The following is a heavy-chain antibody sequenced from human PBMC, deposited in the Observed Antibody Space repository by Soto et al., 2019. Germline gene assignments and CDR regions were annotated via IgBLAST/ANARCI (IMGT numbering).Heavy chain of an antibody. CDR3: ARNRRTSGDSSGYYSCAFDI. CDR1: GYTFTGYY. V-gene: IGHV1-2*04. CDR2: INPNSGGT. J-gene: IGHJ3*02. D-gene: IGHD3-22*01. Sequence: ASVKVSCKASGYTFTGYYMHWVRQAPGQGLEWMGWINPNSGGTNYAQKFQGWVTMTRDTSISTAYMELSRLRSDDTAVYYCARNRRTSGDSSGYYSCAFDIWGQGTMVTV.